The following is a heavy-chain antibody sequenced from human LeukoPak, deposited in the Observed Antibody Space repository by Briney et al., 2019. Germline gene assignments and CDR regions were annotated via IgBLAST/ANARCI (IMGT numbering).Heavy chain of an antibody. CDR2: IYSSGST. CDR1: GGSITSYY. CDR3: ARDPRLALDTFDI. J-gene: IGHJ3*02. Sequence: SETLSLTCTVSGGSITSYYWSWIRQPPGKGLEWIGYIYSSGSTNYNPSLKSRVTISVDTSKNQLSLKLNSVTAADTAVYYCARDPRLALDTFDIWGQGTMVTVSS. V-gene: IGHV4-59*01.